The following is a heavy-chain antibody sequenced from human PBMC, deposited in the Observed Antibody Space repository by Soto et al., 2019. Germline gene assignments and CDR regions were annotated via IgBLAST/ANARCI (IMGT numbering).Heavy chain of an antibody. V-gene: IGHV4-38-2*02. CDR3: ARGEGSWFDP. CDR1: GYSISSGYY. J-gene: IGHJ5*02. CDR2: IYHSGST. Sequence: SETLSLTCTVSGYSISSGYYWGWIRQPPGKGLEWIGSIYHSGSTYYNPSLKSRVTISVDTSKNQFSLKLSSVTAADTAVYYCARGEGSWFDPWGQGTLVTVSS.